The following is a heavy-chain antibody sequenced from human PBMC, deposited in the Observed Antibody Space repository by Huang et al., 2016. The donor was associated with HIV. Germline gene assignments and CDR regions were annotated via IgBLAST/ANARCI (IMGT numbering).Heavy chain of an antibody. Sequence: EVQLVESGGALVQPGGSLKLSCVVSGFDFSKYSLNWVRQAPGKGLEWVSYIRCTSSNIYYADSVKGRFTISRDNAKNSVFLQMRSLRAEDTALYYCARTEMEYYYGSSGYYPDYWGQGTQVTVSS. CDR2: IRCTSSNI. CDR1: GFDFSKYS. D-gene: IGHD3-22*01. J-gene: IGHJ4*02. CDR3: ARTEMEYYYGSSGYYPDY. V-gene: IGHV3-48*01.